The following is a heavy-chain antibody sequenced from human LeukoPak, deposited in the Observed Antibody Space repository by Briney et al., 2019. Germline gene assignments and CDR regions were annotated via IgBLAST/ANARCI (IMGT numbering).Heavy chain of an antibody. Sequence: PGGSLRLSCAASGFTVSSKYMSWVRQAPGKGLEWVSIIYPGGTTYYADSVKGLFTISRDNSKNTVYLQMNSLKADDAAVYYCARADDFGDYDCWGQGTLVTVSS. V-gene: IGHV3-53*01. CDR1: GFTVSSKY. J-gene: IGHJ4*02. CDR3: ARADDFGDYDC. D-gene: IGHD4-17*01. CDR2: IYPGGTT.